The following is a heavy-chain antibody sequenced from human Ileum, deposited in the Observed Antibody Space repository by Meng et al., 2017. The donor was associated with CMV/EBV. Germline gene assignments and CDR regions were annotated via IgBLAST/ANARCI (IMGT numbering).Heavy chain of an antibody. CDR3: ARAVAGNWFDP. CDR1: GFTFSDHY. J-gene: IGHJ5*02. CDR2: TRNKANSYTT. D-gene: IGHD6-19*01. V-gene: IGHV3-72*01. Sequence: EVQLVESGGGLVQPGGSLRLSCAASGFTFSDHYMDWVRQAPGKGLEWVGRTRNKANSYTTEYAASVKGRFTISRDDSKNSLYLQMNSLKTEDTAVYYCARAVAGNWFDPWGQGTLVTVSS.